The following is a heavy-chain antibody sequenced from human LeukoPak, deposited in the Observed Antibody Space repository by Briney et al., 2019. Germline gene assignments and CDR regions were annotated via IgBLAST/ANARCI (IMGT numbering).Heavy chain of an antibody. CDR2: IKQDRSDK. Sequence: GGSLRLSCAASGFTFSNYRMSWVRQAPGKGLEGVANIKQDRSDKYYVDSVKGRFTISRDNAKNSLYLKMNSLRVDDTAVYYCVCLGLGGLSLDWGQGTLVTVSS. J-gene: IGHJ4*02. D-gene: IGHD3-16*01. V-gene: IGHV3-7*01. CDR3: VCLGLGGLSLD. CDR1: GFTFSNYR.